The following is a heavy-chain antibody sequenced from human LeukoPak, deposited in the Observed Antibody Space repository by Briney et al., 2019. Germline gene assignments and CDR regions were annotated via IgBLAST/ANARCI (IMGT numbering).Heavy chain of an antibody. V-gene: IGHV3-23*01. J-gene: IGHJ4*02. Sequence: GGSLRLSCAASGFTFSSYAMSWVRQAPGKGLEWVSAISGSGGSTYYADSVKGRFTISRDNSEDTLYLQMSSLRAEDTAVYYCAKDVEQWLVPLDYWGQGTLVTVSS. CDR3: AKDVEQWLVPLDY. CDR1: GFTFSSYA. CDR2: ISGSGGST. D-gene: IGHD6-19*01.